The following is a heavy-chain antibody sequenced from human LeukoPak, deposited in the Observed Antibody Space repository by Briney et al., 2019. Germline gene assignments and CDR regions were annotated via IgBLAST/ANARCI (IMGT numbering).Heavy chain of an antibody. CDR3: ASPPQTYYYDSSGYYPPYYFDY. CDR1: GGSISSSSYY. V-gene: IGHV4-39*07. Sequence: SETLSLTCTVSGGSISSSSYYWGWIRQPPGKGLEWIGSIYYSGSTYYNPSLKSRVTISVDTSKNQFSLKLSSVTAADTAVYYCASPPQTYYYDSSGYYPPYYFDYWGQGTLVTVSS. CDR2: IYYSGST. J-gene: IGHJ4*02. D-gene: IGHD3-22*01.